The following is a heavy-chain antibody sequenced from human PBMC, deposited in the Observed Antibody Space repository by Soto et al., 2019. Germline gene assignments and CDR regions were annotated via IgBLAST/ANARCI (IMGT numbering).Heavy chain of an antibody. CDR1: GFTFSSYA. J-gene: IGHJ4*02. CDR2: INGGSGSA. CDR3: AKASDWGSYGYFDY. Sequence: EVQLLESGGGLVQPGGSLRLSCAASGFTFSSYAMRWVRQAPGKGLEWVSAINGGSGSAYYADAVKGRFTISRDNSKNRLFLQMNRLRADDTALYYCAKASDWGSYGYFDYWGQGTLVTVSS. V-gene: IGHV3-23*01. D-gene: IGHD1-26*01.